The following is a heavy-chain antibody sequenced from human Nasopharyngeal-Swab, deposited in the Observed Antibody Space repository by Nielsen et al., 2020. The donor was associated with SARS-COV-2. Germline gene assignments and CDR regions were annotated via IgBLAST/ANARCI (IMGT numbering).Heavy chain of an antibody. CDR2: IYYSGST. J-gene: IGHJ6*02. Sequence: SKTLSLTCPVSGGSISSYYWSWIRQPPGKGLEWIGYIYYSGSTNYNPSLKSRVTISVDTSKNQFSLKLSSVTAADTAVYYCASYDSSGLYGMDVWGQGTTVTVSS. CDR1: GGSISSYY. V-gene: IGHV4-59*08. CDR3: ASYDSSGLYGMDV. D-gene: IGHD3-22*01.